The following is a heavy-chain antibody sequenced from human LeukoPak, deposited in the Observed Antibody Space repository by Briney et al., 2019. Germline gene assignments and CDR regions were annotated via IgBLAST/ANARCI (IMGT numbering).Heavy chain of an antibody. V-gene: IGHV4-59*01. D-gene: IGHD1-26*01. J-gene: IGHJ4*02. CDR3: VRLRWELLAPYFDH. Sequence: SETPSLTWSVSTDSTNTYYWSWIRQSPGKGLEWIGHIYHSGSTDYNPSFESRVTISIDMSKREFSLKLTSVTVADTEMYYCVRLRWELLAPYFDHWGQGAFVIVPS. CDR1: TDSTNTYY. CDR2: IYHSGST.